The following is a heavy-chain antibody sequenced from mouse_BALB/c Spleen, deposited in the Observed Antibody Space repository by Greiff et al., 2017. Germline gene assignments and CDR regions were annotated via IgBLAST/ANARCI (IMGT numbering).Heavy chain of an antibody. Sequence: EVMLVESGGGLVKPGGSLKLSCAASGFTFSSYAMSWVRQTPEKRLEWVATISSGGSTCYSDSVKGRFTISRDNARNILYLQMSSLRSEDTAMYYCAKSYAMDYWGQGTSVTVSS. CDR3: AKSYAMDY. J-gene: IGHJ4*01. V-gene: IGHV5-6-5*01. CDR2: ISSGGST. CDR1: GFTFSSYA.